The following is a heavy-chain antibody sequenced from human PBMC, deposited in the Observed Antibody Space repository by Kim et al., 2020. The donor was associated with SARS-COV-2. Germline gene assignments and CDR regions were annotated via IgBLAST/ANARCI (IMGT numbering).Heavy chain of an antibody. CDR2: INVGYGNT. Sequence: ASVKVSCKASGYTFTSYTLHWVRQAPGQGREWMGWINVGYGNTRYLQKFQGRVTITRDTSASTAYMELSSLRSEDTAVYYCARDGTTRNGGYYFDFWGQGDLITVSS. V-gene: IGHV1-3*01. J-gene: IGHJ4*02. CDR1: GYTFTSYT. D-gene: IGHD1-1*01. CDR3: ARDGTTRNGGYYFDF.